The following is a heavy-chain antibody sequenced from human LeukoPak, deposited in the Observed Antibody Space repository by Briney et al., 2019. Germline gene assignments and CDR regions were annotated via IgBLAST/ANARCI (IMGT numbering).Heavy chain of an antibody. V-gene: IGHV3-7*01. D-gene: IGHD3-22*01. Sequence: PGGSLRLSCAASGFTFSSYWMSWVRQAPGKGLEWVGNIKQDGSEKYYVDSVKGRFTISRDNAKNSLYLQMNSLRAEDTAVYYCARDSSMIVVVTFGAFDIWGQGTMVTVST. CDR3: ARDSSMIVVVTFGAFDI. CDR1: GFTFSSYW. J-gene: IGHJ3*02. CDR2: IKQDGSEK.